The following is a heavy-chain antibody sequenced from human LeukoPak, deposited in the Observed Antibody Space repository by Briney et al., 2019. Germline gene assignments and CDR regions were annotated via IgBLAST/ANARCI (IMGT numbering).Heavy chain of an antibody. CDR1: GGSFSGYY. CDR3: ARDKGNYGSGSLDY. Sequence: SETLSLTCAVYGGSFSGYYWSWIRQPPGKGLEWIGEINHSGSTNYNPSLKSRVTISVDTSKNQFSLKLSSVTAADTAVYYCARDKGNYGSGSLDYWGQGTLVTVSS. J-gene: IGHJ4*02. V-gene: IGHV4-34*01. D-gene: IGHD3-10*01. CDR2: INHSGST.